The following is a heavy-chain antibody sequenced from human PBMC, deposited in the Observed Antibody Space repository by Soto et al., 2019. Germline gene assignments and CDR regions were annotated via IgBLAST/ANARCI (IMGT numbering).Heavy chain of an antibody. Sequence: PGGSLRLSCAASGFTFSSYGMHWVRQAPGKGLEWVAVISYDGSNKYYADSVKGRFTISRDNSKNTLYLQMNSLRAEDTAVYYCAKDGRFGAAPDYWGQGXLVTVSS. J-gene: IGHJ4*02. CDR1: GFTFSSYG. CDR2: ISYDGSNK. V-gene: IGHV3-30*18. D-gene: IGHD3-3*01. CDR3: AKDGRFGAAPDY.